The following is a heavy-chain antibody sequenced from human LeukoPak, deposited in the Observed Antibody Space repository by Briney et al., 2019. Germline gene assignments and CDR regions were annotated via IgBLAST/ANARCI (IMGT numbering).Heavy chain of an antibody. CDR3: ARGLQATVTRGFDY. CDR1: GGSISSYY. CDR2: IYYSGST. Sequence: PSETLSLTCTVSGGSISSYYRSWIRQPPGKGLEWIGYIYYSGSTNYNPSLKSRVTISVDTSKNQFSLKLSSVTAADTAVYYCARGLQATVTRGFDYWGQGTLVTVSS. J-gene: IGHJ4*02. V-gene: IGHV4-59*01. D-gene: IGHD4-11*01.